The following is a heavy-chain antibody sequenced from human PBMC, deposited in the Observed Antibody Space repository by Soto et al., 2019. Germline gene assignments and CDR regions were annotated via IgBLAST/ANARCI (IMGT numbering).Heavy chain of an antibody. Sequence: SVKVSCKASGDTFSNFAITWVRQAPGQGLEWMGGIIPFFGTTKYAQKFQGRVTITTDESTTTAYMELSSLTSADTAVYYCARVQCFWEWPNYSYCRMDVWGHGTPVTVSS. CDR2: IIPFFGTT. CDR3: ARVQCFWEWPNYSYCRMDV. J-gene: IGHJ6*02. V-gene: IGHV1-69*05. CDR1: GDTFSNFA. D-gene: IGHD3-3*01.